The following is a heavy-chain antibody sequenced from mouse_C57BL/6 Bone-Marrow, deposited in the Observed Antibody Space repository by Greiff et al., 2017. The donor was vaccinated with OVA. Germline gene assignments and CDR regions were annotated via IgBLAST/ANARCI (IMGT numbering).Heavy chain of an antibody. CDR2: ISYSGST. J-gene: IGHJ3*02. D-gene: IGHD2-2*01. CDR3: SLSTMVTTAFSY. CDR1: GYSITSDY. Sequence: EVKVVESGPGLAKPSQTLSLTCSVTGYSITSDYWNWIRKFPGNKLEYMGYISYSGSTYYNPSLKSRISITRDTSKNQYYLQLNSVTTEDTATYYCSLSTMVTTAFSYWGQGTLVTVSA. V-gene: IGHV3-8*01.